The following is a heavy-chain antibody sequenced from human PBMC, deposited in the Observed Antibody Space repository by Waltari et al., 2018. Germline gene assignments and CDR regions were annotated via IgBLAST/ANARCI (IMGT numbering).Heavy chain of an antibody. CDR2: VTGGTTNI. D-gene: IGHD4-4*01. Sequence: EVQLVESGGGLVQPGGSLRLSCAASGFTFNIYSMKWVRQAPGKGLEWVSTVTGGTTNIYLTDDSGKGRFTVSRDNAKNSLYLQMNSLRAEDTAVYYCARGQSTWVTTYYWGQGTLVTVSS. CDR3: ARGQSTWVTTYY. V-gene: IGHV3-48*01. CDR1: GFTFNIYS. J-gene: IGHJ4*02.